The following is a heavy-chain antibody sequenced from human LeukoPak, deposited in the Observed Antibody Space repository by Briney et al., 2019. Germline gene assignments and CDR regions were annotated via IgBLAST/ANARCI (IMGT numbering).Heavy chain of an antibody. J-gene: IGHJ4*02. Sequence: PGGSLRLSCAASGFTFSNYWVHWVRQAPGKGLVWVSRISPDGNNPRYADSVKGRFTISRDNAKNTLYLQMHSLRVEDTAVYYCTKEFYGDYLWGQGTLVTVSS. CDR3: TKEFYGDYL. V-gene: IGHV3-74*01. CDR1: GFTFSNYW. CDR2: ISPDGNNP. D-gene: IGHD4-17*01.